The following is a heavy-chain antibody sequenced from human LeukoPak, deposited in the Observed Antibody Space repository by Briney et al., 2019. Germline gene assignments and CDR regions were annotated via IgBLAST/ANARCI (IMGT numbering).Heavy chain of an antibody. D-gene: IGHD3-3*01. Sequence: GGSLRLSCAASGFTFDDYGMSWVRQAPGKGLEWVSGINWNGGSTGYADSVKGRFPISRDNAKNSLYLQMNSLRAEDTALYYCARIVDFWSTTDVWGKGTTVTVSS. J-gene: IGHJ6*04. V-gene: IGHV3-20*04. CDR3: ARIVDFWSTTDV. CDR1: GFTFDDYG. CDR2: INWNGGST.